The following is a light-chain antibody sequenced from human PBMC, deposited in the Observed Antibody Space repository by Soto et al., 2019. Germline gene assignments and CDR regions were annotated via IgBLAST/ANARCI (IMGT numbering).Light chain of an antibody. CDR2: GAS. J-gene: IGKJ1*01. V-gene: IGKV3-20*01. Sequence: EIVLKQSPGTLSFSPGERATLSCRASQSVSSSYLAWYQQKPGQAPRLLIYGASSRATGIPDRFSGSGSGTDFTLTISRLEPEDFAVYYCQQYGSLWTFGQGTKVDIK. CDR1: QSVSSSY. CDR3: QQYGSLWT.